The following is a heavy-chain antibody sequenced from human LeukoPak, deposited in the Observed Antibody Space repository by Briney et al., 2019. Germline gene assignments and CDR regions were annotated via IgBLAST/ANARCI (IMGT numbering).Heavy chain of an antibody. CDR1: GYTLTELS. V-gene: IGHV1-24*01. CDR2: FDPEDGET. CDR3: ARDLETAMVTGHAFDI. Sequence: ASVKVSCKVSGYTLTELSMHWVRQAPGKGLEWMGGFDPEDGETIYAQKFQGRVTMTEDTSTDTAYMELSSLRSEDTAVYYCARDLETAMVTGHAFDIWGQGTMVTVSS. J-gene: IGHJ3*02. D-gene: IGHD5-18*01.